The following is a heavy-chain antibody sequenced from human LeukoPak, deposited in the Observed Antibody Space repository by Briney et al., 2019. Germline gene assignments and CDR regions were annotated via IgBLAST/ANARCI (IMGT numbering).Heavy chain of an antibody. J-gene: IGHJ4*02. Sequence: GGSLRLSCAASGFTFSSYAMSWVRQAPGKGLEWVSAISGSGGSTYYADSVKGRFTISRDNSKNTLYLQMNSLRAEDTAVYYCARWDTAMVTGFDYWGQGTLVTVSS. CDR3: ARWDTAMVTGFDY. CDR2: ISGSGGST. V-gene: IGHV3-23*01. CDR1: GFTFSSYA. D-gene: IGHD5-18*01.